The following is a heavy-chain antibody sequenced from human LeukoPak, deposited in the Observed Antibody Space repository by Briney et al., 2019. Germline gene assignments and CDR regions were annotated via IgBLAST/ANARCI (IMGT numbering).Heavy chain of an antibody. CDR1: GGSISSYY. Sequence: SXTLSLTCTVSGGSISSYYWSWIRQPAGKGLEWIGRIYTSGSTNYNPSLKSRVTISVDTSKNQFSLKLSSVTAADTAVYYCAREKDYGDYADWFDPWGQGTLVTVSS. CDR2: IYTSGST. CDR3: AREKDYGDYADWFDP. D-gene: IGHD4-17*01. J-gene: IGHJ5*02. V-gene: IGHV4-4*07.